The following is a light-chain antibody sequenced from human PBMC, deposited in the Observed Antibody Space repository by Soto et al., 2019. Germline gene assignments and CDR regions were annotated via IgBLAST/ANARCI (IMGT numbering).Light chain of an antibody. V-gene: IGKV4-1*01. CDR1: QIVLYSSNNKNY. J-gene: IGKJ1*01. CDR2: WAS. Sequence: DIVMTQSPDSLAVSLGESATINCKSSQIVLYSSNNKNYLAWYQQKPGQPPKLLIYWASTRESGVPDRFSGSGSGTDFTLTISRLEPEDFAVYYCQQYGSSPRTFGQGTKVDIK. CDR3: QQYGSSPRT.